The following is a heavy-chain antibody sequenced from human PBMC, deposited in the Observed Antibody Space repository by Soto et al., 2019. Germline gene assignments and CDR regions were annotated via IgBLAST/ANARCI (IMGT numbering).Heavy chain of an antibody. V-gene: IGHV4-34*01. D-gene: IGHD1-1*01. J-gene: IGHJ3*02. CDR3: ARVERGTATTVVDAFDI. CDR1: GGFVSSGSYY. Sequence: QVQLQQWGAGLLKPSETLSLTCAVYGGFVSSGSYYWSWIRQHPGKGLEWIGEMSQSGGTHFNPSLKSRVTISEDTAKNQFSLKMTSVTAADTALYYCARVERGTATTVVDAFDIWGPGTMVTVSS. CDR2: MSQSGGT.